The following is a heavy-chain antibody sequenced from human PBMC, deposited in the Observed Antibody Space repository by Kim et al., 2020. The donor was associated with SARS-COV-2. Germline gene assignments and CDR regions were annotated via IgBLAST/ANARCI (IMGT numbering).Heavy chain of an antibody. CDR1: GGTFSSYA. CDR3: ARVIAGPRFLEWLAFDY. V-gene: IGHV1-69*13. D-gene: IGHD3-3*01. J-gene: IGHJ4*02. Sequence: SVKVSCKASGGTFSSYAISWVRQAPGQGLEWMVGIIPIFGTANYAQKFQGRVTITADESTSTAYMELSSLRSEDTAVYYCARVIAGPRFLEWLAFDYWGQGTLVTVSS. CDR2: IIPIFGTA.